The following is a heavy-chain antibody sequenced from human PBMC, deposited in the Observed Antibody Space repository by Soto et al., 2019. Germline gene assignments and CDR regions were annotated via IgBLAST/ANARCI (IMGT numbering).Heavy chain of an antibody. CDR1: GYTFTSYD. CDR2: MNPNSGNT. J-gene: IGHJ6*03. CDR3: ARERKTRRDYYYYMDV. Sequence: ASVKVSCKASGYTFTSYDINWVRQATGQGLEWMGWMNPNSGNTGYAQKFQGRVTMTRNTSISTAYMELSSLRSEDTAVYYCARERKTRRDYYYYMDVWGKGTTVTASS. V-gene: IGHV1-8*01. D-gene: IGHD6-6*01.